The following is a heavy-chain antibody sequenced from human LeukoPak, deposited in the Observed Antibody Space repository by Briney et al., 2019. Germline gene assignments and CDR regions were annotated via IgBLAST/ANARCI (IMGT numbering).Heavy chain of an antibody. J-gene: IGHJ4*02. Sequence: GGSLRLSCAASGFTFSSYSMNWVRQAPGKELEWVSYISSSSSTIYYADSVKGRFTISRDNAKNSLYLQMNSLRAEDTAVYYCARETGWLQLVYWGQGTLVTVSS. D-gene: IGHD5-24*01. CDR2: ISSSSSTI. V-gene: IGHV3-48*04. CDR3: ARETGWLQLVY. CDR1: GFTFSSYS.